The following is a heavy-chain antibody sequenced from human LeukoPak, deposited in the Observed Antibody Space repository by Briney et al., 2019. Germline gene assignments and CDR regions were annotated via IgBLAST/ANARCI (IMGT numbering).Heavy chain of an antibody. J-gene: IGHJ3*02. CDR1: GVSIRRSNYY. D-gene: IGHD3-22*01. Sequence: PSETLSLTCTVSGVSIRRSNYYWGWLRQPPGKGLEWIGSLYYSGSTYYNPSLKSRVSISVDTSKNHFSLKLTSVTAADTAVYYCARGPYKYDGSGAFDIWGQGTMVTVSS. CDR3: ARGPYKYDGSGAFDI. CDR2: LYYSGST. V-gene: IGHV4-39*02.